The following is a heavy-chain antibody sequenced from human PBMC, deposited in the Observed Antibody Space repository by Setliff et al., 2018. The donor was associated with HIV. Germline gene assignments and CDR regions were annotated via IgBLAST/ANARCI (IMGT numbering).Heavy chain of an antibody. CDR1: EFTFEDYG. J-gene: IGHJ4*02. V-gene: IGHV3-20*04. Sequence: LRLSCVVSEFTFEDYGMSWVRQAQGKGLEWVSCINWNGGSTGYADSVKGRFTISRDNAKSSLYLQMNNLRADDTAFYYCAGGSAGLDYWGQGTLVTVSS. CDR2: INWNGGST. D-gene: IGHD6-13*01. CDR3: AGGSAGLDY.